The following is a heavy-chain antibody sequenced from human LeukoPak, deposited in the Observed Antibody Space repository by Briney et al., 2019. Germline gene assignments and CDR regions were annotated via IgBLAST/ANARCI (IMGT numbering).Heavy chain of an antibody. Sequence: PSETLSLTCAVYGESLNSYYWSWFRQPPGEGREWIGEIYESGTTEYNPSLKSRVTISMVPSKQQFSLSLSSVTAADTAVYYCARGAWATRLGSWGLGTPVIVSS. CDR1: GESLNSYY. J-gene: IGHJ4*02. V-gene: IGHV4-34*01. CDR3: ARGAWATRLGS. D-gene: IGHD2-15*01. CDR2: IYESGTT.